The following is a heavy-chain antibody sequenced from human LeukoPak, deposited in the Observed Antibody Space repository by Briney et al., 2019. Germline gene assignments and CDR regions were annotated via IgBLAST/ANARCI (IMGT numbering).Heavy chain of an antibody. CDR2: IYHSGST. V-gene: IGHV4-38-2*02. Sequence: KASETLSLTCTVSGGSISSYYWGWIRQPPGKGLEWIGSIYHSGSTYYNPSLKSRVTILVDTSKNHFSLKLRSVTAADTAVYYCARGGDTSGHYYFEYFHHWGQGTLVAVSS. J-gene: IGHJ1*01. D-gene: IGHD3-22*01. CDR1: GGSISSYY. CDR3: ARGGDTSGHYYFEYFHH.